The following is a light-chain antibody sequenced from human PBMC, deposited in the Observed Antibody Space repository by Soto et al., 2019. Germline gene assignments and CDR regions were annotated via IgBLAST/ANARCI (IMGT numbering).Light chain of an antibody. CDR3: AAWDDSLSGYVV. Sequence: QAVLTQPPSASGTPGQRVTISCSGSSSNIGSNYVYCYQQLPGTAPKLLIYRNNQRPSGVPDRFSVSKSGTSASLAISGPRSEDEADYYCAAWDDSLSGYVVFGGGTKVTVL. CDR2: RNN. V-gene: IGLV1-47*01. CDR1: SSNIGSNY. J-gene: IGLJ2*01.